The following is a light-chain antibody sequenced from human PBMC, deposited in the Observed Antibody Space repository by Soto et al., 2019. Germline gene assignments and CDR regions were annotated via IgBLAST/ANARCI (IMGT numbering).Light chain of an antibody. J-gene: IGKJ1*01. CDR3: EQYNNWPPWT. CDR1: QSVSSN. Sequence: EIVMMQSPATLSVSPGERATLSCSASQSVSSNLAWYQQKPGQAPRLLIYGASTRATGMPARFSGSRSGTEFTLTISSLQSEDFAVYYCEQYNNWPPWTFGQGTKVEIK. CDR2: GAS. V-gene: IGKV3-15*01.